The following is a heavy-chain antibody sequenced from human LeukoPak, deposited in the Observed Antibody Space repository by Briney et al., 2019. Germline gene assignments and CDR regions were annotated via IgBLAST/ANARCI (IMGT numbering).Heavy chain of an antibody. D-gene: IGHD5-24*01. CDR2: INHSGST. CDR1: GGSFSGYY. J-gene: IGHJ6*03. CDR3: ARHRGHYYMDV. Sequence: SETLSLTCAVYGGSFSGYYWNWIRQPPGKGLEWIGEINHSGSTTYNPSLKSRVTISVDTSKDQFSLILNSVTAADTAVYYCARHRGHYYMDVWGKGTTVTIS. V-gene: IGHV4-34*01.